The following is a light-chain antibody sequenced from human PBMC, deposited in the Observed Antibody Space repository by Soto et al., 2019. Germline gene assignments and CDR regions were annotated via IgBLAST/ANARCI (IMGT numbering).Light chain of an antibody. Sequence: QSVLTQPPSASGTPGQRVTVPCSGRSSNIGSKTVNWYQQLPGTAPKLLIYSNNQRPSGVPDRFSGSKSGTSASLAISGLQSDDEADYHCAAWDDSLHGYVFGTGTKLTVL. V-gene: IGLV1-44*01. CDR3: AAWDDSLHGYV. CDR1: SSNIGSKT. J-gene: IGLJ1*01. CDR2: SNN.